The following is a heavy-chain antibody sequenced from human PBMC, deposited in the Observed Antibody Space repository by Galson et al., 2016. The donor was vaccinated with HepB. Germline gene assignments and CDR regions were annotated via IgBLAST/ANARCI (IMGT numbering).Heavy chain of an antibody. Sequence: CKASGYTFATYGFSWVRQAPGQGLEWMGWISPYYGNTYSGQKFQGRVTITRDTSASTAYMELSSPRSEDTAVYYCARASYYDSSGHDVFDIWGQGTMVTVSS. CDR3: ARASYYDSSGHDVFDI. D-gene: IGHD3-22*01. V-gene: IGHV1-18*01. CDR2: ISPYYGNT. J-gene: IGHJ3*02. CDR1: GYTFATYG.